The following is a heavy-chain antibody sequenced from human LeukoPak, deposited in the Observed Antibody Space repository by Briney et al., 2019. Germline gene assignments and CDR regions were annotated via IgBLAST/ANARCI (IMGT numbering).Heavy chain of an antibody. CDR1: GFTFGTYA. CDR3: ARGGGSSSLLTYYSYDMDV. J-gene: IGHJ6*02. Sequence: PGGSLRLSCAASGFTFGTYAMNWVRQAPGKGLEWVSYIGGSRSTIYYADSVKGRFTISRDNAKNSLYLQMNSLRAEDTAVYYCARGGGSSSLLTYYSYDMDVWGQGTTVTVSS. D-gene: IGHD6-6*01. CDR2: IGGSRSTI. V-gene: IGHV3-48*01.